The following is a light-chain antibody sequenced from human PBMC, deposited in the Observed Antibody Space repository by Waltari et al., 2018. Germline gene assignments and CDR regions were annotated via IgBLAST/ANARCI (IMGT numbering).Light chain of an antibody. V-gene: IGLV8-61*01. CDR3: ALYMGSGIWV. Sequence: QTVVIQEPSLSVSPGGTVTLTCALSSGSLSTSSYATWYQQTPGQAPRTLVYKANARSSGVPDRFSGSILGNTTALTITGAQADDESDYYCALYMGSGIWVFGGGTRLTVL. CDR2: KAN. J-gene: IGLJ3*02. CDR1: SGSLSTSSY.